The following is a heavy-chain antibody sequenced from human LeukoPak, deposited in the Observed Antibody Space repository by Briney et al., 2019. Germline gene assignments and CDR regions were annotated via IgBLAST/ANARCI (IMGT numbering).Heavy chain of an antibody. D-gene: IGHD3-10*01. V-gene: IGHV4-34*01. CDR3: AREYGSGSYRGYYFDY. CDR1: GGSISSYY. Sequence: SETLSLTCTVSGGSISSYYWSWIRQPPGKGLEWIGEINHSGSTNYNPSLKSRVTISVDTSKNQFSLKLSSVTAADTAVYYCAREYGSGSYRGYYFDYWGQGTLVTVSS. J-gene: IGHJ4*02. CDR2: INHSGST.